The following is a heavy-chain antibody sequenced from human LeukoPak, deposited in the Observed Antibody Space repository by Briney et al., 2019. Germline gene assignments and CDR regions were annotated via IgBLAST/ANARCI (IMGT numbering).Heavy chain of an antibody. CDR2: ISSGTSYT. CDR1: GFTFGDYY. V-gene: IGHV3-11*06. Sequence: GGSLRLSCAASGFTFGDYYMSWIRQAPGKGLEWVSYISSGTSYTNYADSVKGRFTISRDNAKNSLYLQMNNLRAEDTALYYCARLVVVAATPGYFDYWGQGTLVTVSS. J-gene: IGHJ4*02. D-gene: IGHD2-15*01. CDR3: ARLVVVAATPGYFDY.